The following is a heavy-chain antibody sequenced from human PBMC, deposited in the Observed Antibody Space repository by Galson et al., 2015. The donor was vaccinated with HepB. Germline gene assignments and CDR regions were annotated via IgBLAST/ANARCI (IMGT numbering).Heavy chain of an antibody. V-gene: IGHV1-2*02. CDR1: AYTFTGYY. CDR2: INPNSGGT. Sequence: SVKVSCKASAYTFTGYYMHWVRQAPGQGLEWMGWINPNSGGTNYAQKFQGRVTMTRDTSISTAYMELSRLRSDDTAVYYCARGVGMGVNGVVAGNYWGQGTLVTVSS. D-gene: IGHD3-3*01. CDR3: ARGVGMGVNGVVAGNY. J-gene: IGHJ4*02.